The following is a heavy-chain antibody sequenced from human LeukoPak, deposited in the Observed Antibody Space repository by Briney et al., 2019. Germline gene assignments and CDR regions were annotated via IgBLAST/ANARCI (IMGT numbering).Heavy chain of an antibody. Sequence: PSETLSLTCAVYGGSFSGYYWSWIRQPPGKGLEWIGEINHSRSTNYSPSLKSRVTISVDTSKNQFSLKLSSVTAADTAVYYCARAITPYWYFDLWGRGTLVTVSS. D-gene: IGHD3-10*01. V-gene: IGHV4-34*01. CDR1: GGSFSGYY. CDR3: ARAITPYWYFDL. CDR2: INHSRST. J-gene: IGHJ2*01.